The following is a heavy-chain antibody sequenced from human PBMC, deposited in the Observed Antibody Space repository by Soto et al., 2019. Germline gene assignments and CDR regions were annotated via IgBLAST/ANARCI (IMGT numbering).Heavy chain of an antibody. V-gene: IGHV4-34*01. Sequence: SETLSLTCAVYGASFSGYYWSWIRQPPGKGLEWIGEINHSGSTNYNPSLKSRVTISVDTSKNQFSLKLSSVTAADTAVYYCARRYGSSSYNWFDPWGQGTLVTVSS. CDR3: ARRYGSSSYNWFDP. CDR2: INHSGST. D-gene: IGHD6-6*01. J-gene: IGHJ5*02. CDR1: GASFSGYY.